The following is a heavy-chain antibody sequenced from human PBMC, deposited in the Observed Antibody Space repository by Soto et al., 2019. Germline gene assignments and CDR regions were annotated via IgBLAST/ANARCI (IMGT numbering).Heavy chain of an antibody. J-gene: IGHJ6*02. CDR3: TTLPCRWSGYGMDV. D-gene: IGHD3-3*01. V-gene: IGHV3-30*03. Sequence: GGSLSLSCASPRFTVPSYGMHWVRQAPGKGLEWVAVISYDGSNKYYADSVKGRFTISRDNSKNTLYLQMNSLRAEDTAVYYCTTLPCRWSGYGMDVWGQGT. CDR1: RFTVPSYG. CDR2: ISYDGSNK.